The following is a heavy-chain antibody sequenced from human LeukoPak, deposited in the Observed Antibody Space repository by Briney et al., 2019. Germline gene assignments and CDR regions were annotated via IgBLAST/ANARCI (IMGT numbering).Heavy chain of an antibody. CDR1: GGSISSYY. V-gene: IGHV4-59*01. CDR3: ARQLRGYSYGPNWFDP. J-gene: IGHJ5*02. Sequence: SETLSLTCTVSGGSISSYYWSWIRQPPGKGLEWIGYIYYSGSTNYNPSLKSRVTISVDTSKNQFSLKLSSVTAADTAVYYCARQLRGYSYGPNWFDPWGQGTLVTVSS. CDR2: IYYSGST. D-gene: IGHD5-18*01.